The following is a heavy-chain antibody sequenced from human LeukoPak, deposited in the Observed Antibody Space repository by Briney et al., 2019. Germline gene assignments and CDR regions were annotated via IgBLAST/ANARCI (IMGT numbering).Heavy chain of an antibody. CDR3: ARLRPMTAYYYYGMDV. J-gene: IGHJ6*02. D-gene: IGHD2-21*02. CDR2: INPNGGGT. Sequence: ASVQVSCKASGYTFTGYYIYWVRQAPGQGLEWMGWINPNGGGTNYAQKFQGRVTMTRHTSISTAYMELSRLRSDDTAVYFCARLRPMTAYYYYGMDVWGQGTTVTVSS. CDR1: GYTFTGYY. V-gene: IGHV1-2*02.